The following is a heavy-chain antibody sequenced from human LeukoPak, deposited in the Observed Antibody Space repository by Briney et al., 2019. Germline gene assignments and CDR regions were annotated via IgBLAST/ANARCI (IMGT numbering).Heavy chain of an antibody. CDR1: GGSFSGYY. Sequence: PSGTLSLTCAVYGGSFSGYYWSWIRQPPGKGLEWIGEINHSGSTYYNPSLKSRVTISVDTSKNQFSLKLSSVTAADTAVYYCARVSVRSGYYLNWFDPWGQGTLVTVSS. CDR2: INHSGST. D-gene: IGHD3-22*01. CDR3: ARVSVRSGYYLNWFDP. J-gene: IGHJ5*02. V-gene: IGHV4-34*01.